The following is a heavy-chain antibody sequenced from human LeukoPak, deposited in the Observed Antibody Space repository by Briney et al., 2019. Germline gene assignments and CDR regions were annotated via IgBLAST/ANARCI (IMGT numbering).Heavy chain of an antibody. D-gene: IGHD3-10*01. CDR1: GGSISSYH. Sequence: SETLSLTCTVSGGSISSYHWSWIRQPPGKGLEWIGYVYYSGSTNYNPSLKSRVTISVDTSKNQFSLKLSSVTAADAAVYYCARVARAEESYYYYMDVWGKGTTVTVSS. J-gene: IGHJ6*03. V-gene: IGHV4-59*01. CDR3: ARVARAEESYYYYMDV. CDR2: VYYSGST.